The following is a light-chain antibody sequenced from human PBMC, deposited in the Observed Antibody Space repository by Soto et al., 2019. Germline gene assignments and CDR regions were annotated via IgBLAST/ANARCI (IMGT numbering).Light chain of an antibody. J-gene: IGLJ2*01. CDR3: TSFTSSSILV. CDR1: SNDVGGYKY. Sequence: QSALTQPASVSGSPGQSITISCTGTSNDVGGYKYVSWYQHHPGKAPKLMIYEVSNRPSWVSNRFTGSKSGNTASLTISGLQAEDEGDYYCTSFTSSSILVFGGGTKLTVL. V-gene: IGLV2-14*01. CDR2: EVS.